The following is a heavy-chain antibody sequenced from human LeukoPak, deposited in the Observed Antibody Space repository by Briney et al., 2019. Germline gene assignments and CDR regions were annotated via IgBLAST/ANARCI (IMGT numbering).Heavy chain of an antibody. CDR2: IYPGDSDT. Sequence: GESLKISCKGSGYSFTSYWIGWVRQMPGKGLEWMGIIYPGDSDTRYSPSFQGQVTISADKSISTAYLQWSSLKASDTAMYYCARLFHEWSVYKNWFDPWGQGTLVTVPS. V-gene: IGHV5-51*01. J-gene: IGHJ5*02. CDR1: GYSFTSYW. CDR3: ARLFHEWSVYKNWFDP. D-gene: IGHD3-3*01.